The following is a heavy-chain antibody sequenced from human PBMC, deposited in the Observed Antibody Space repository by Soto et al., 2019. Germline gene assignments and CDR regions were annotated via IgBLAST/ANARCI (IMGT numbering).Heavy chain of an antibody. J-gene: IGHJ6*02. CDR3: ASLAAVANAAAYYYGMDV. CDR1: GYRFTGYW. CDR2: IDATDSYT. Sequence: EVQLVQSGAEVKKPGESLRISCKVSGYRFTGYWISWVRLMPGKGLEWMGRIDATDSYTNYSPSFQGHVTMSVDKSISTAYLQWSSLKASDTAIYYCASLAAVANAAAYYYGMDVWGQGTTVTVSS. D-gene: IGHD5-12*01. V-gene: IGHV5-10-1*03.